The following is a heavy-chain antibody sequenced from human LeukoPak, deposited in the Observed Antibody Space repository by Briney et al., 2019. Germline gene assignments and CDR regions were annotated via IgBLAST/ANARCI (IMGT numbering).Heavy chain of an antibody. J-gene: IGHJ4*02. CDR3: ARDDSNYYDSSGFDY. Sequence: SETLSLTCTVSGGSVSSGSYYWSWIRQPPGKGLEWIGYIYYSGSTNYNPSLKSRVTISVDMSKNQFSLKLTSVTAADTAVYYCARDDSNYYDSSGFDYWGQGTLVTVSS. D-gene: IGHD3-22*01. CDR1: GGSVSSGSYY. V-gene: IGHV4-61*01. CDR2: IYYSGST.